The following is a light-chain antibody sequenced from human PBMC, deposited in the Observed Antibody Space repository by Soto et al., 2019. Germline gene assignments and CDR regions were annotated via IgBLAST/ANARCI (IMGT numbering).Light chain of an antibody. J-gene: IGKJ5*01. Sequence: HFTQSPSFLSASVGDRVTIPCRASQGISSFLAWYQQKPGKAPNLLMYAASTLQSGVPSRFSGGESGTEYTLTISSLQPEDSATYYGQQLYIFPLTFGQGTRLEIK. V-gene: IGKV1-9*01. CDR1: QGISSF. CDR3: QQLYIFPLT. CDR2: AAS.